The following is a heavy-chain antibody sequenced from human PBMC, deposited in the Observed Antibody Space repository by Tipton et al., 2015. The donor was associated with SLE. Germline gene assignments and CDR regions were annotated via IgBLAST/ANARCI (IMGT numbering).Heavy chain of an antibody. Sequence: QLVQSGAEVKKPGESLRISCNGSGYSFSNYWITWVRQMPGKGLEWMGRIYTGDSYTNYSPSFQGLVTISADKSISTAYLQWSSLKASDTAMYYCARGGVVAATDDAFDIWGQGTMVTVSS. J-gene: IGHJ3*02. CDR3: ARGGVVAATDDAFDI. V-gene: IGHV5-10-1*01. D-gene: IGHD2-15*01. CDR2: IYTGDSYT. CDR1: GYSFSNYW.